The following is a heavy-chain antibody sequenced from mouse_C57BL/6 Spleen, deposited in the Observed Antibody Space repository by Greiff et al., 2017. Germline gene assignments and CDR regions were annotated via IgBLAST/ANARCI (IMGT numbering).Heavy chain of an antibody. Sequence: EVKLVESGAGLVQPGASLKLSCESNEYAFPSYDMSWVRKTPGKRLELVAAINSDGGSTYYPDTMERRFIISRDNTKKTLYLQMSSLKSEDTALYDCARGGYSNYLFAYWGQGTLVTVSA. J-gene: IGHJ3*01. V-gene: IGHV5-2*01. D-gene: IGHD2-5*01. CDR3: ARGGYSNYLFAY. CDR1: EYAFPSYD. CDR2: INSDGGST.